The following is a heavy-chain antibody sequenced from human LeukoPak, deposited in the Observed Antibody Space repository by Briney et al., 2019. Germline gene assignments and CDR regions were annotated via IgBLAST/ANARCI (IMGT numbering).Heavy chain of an antibody. CDR3: AKDDVGYCSSTSCRAYFDY. CDR1: GFTFSSYG. V-gene: IGHV3-30*02. D-gene: IGHD2-2*01. J-gene: IGHJ4*02. Sequence: PGGSLRLSCAASGFTFSSYGMHWVRQAPGKGLEWVACIRHDGSNKYYADSVKGRFTISRDNPKNTLYLQMNSLRAEDTAVYYCAKDDVGYCSSTSCRAYFDYWGQGTQVTVSS. CDR2: IRHDGSNK.